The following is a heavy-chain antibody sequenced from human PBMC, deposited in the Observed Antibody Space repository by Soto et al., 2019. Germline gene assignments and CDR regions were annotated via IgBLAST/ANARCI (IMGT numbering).Heavy chain of an antibody. J-gene: IGHJ4*02. CDR2: ISKSDYT. CDR1: GFAVNNYG. D-gene: IGHD2-2*01. V-gene: IGHV3-21*01. CDR3: AREDSIIIPAVSDF. Sequence: CGSIRLASAACGFAVNNYGINLVLQDPGKGLEWVSSISKSDYTYYSDSGKGRFTIARDNAKNSVSLQMNTLRVEDTAVYYCAREDSIIIPAVSDFWGQGTLVTVSS.